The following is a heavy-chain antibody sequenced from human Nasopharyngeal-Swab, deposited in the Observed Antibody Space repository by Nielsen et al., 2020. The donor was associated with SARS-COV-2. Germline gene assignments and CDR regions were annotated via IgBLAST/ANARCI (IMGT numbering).Heavy chain of an antibody. D-gene: IGHD2-15*01. J-gene: IGHJ6*02. CDR2: ISSSSGAI. V-gene: IGHV3-48*04. CDR3: ARVRYCGGISCSPFYYFYGMDV. Sequence: GESLKISCAASGFTFRSYNMNWVRQTPGKGLEWVSYISSSSGAIYYADSAKGRFTISRDNAKSSLYLQMNSLRAEDTALYYCARVRYCGGISCSPFYYFYGMDVWGQGTTVTVSS. CDR1: GFTFRSYN.